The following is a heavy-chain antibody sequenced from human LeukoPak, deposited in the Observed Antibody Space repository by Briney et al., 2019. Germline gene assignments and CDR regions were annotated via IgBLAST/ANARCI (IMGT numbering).Heavy chain of an antibody. V-gene: IGHV3-23*01. CDR2: ISGSGGST. J-gene: IGHJ3*02. CDR1: GFTFSSYE. D-gene: IGHD3-10*01. Sequence: GGSLRLSCAASGFTFSSYEMNWVRQAPGNGLEWVSTISGSGGSTYYADSVKGRFTISRDNSENTLYLQMNSLRAEDTAVYYCAKEHGYTRSFGAFDIWGQGTMVTVSS. CDR3: AKEHGYTRSFGAFDI.